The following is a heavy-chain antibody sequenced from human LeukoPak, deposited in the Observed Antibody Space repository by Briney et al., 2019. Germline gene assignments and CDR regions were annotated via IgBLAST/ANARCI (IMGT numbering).Heavy chain of an antibody. J-gene: IGHJ4*02. CDR1: GFTFASSA. D-gene: IGHD6-13*01. V-gene: IGHV1-58*02. Sequence: SVKVSCKASGFTFASSAIQWVRQARGQRLEWIGWIVVGSGNTNYAQKFQERVTITRDMSTSTAYMELSSLRYEDTAVYYCSADLRGYPGGYWGQGTLVTVSS. CDR3: SADLRGYPGGY. CDR2: IVVGSGNT.